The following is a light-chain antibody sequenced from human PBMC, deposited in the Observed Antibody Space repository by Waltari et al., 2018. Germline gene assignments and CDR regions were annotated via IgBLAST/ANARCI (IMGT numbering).Light chain of an antibody. V-gene: IGKV4-1*01. Sequence: DIVMTQSPDSLAVFPGARAIINCKSSQSVLDSSNNKNYMARYQQKPGQPPKLLIYWASIRESGVPDRFSGSGSGTDFTLTISSLQAEDVAVYYCQQCHRSPWTFGQGTKVEI. J-gene: IGKJ1*01. CDR3: QQCHRSPWT. CDR1: QSVLDSSNNKNY. CDR2: WAS.